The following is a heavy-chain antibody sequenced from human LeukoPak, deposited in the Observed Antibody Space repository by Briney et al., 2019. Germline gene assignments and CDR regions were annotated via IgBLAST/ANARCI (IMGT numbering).Heavy chain of an antibody. CDR3: ATAEWELPLDY. CDR2: ISSSSSTI. Sequence: GGSLRLSCAASGFTFSSYSMNWVRQAPGKGLEWVSYISSSSSTIYYADSVKGRFTISRDNAKNSLYLQMDSLRAEDTAVYYCATAEWELPLDYWGQGTLVTVSS. V-gene: IGHV3-48*04. D-gene: IGHD1-26*01. J-gene: IGHJ4*02. CDR1: GFTFSSYS.